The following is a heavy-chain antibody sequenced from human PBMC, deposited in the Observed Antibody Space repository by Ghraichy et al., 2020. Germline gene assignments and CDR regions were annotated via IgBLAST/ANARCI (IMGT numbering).Heavy chain of an antibody. Sequence: GESLNISCAASGFNVRSNYMNWVRQAPGKGLEWVSVIYSDVETYYADSVKGRFTISRDSSKNTMYLQMNSLRAEDPAVYYCASRLVPDYYYALDIWGQGTTVTVS. CDR3: ASRLVPDYYYALDI. J-gene: IGHJ6*02. D-gene: IGHD3-9*01. CDR1: GFNVRSNY. CDR2: IYSDVET. V-gene: IGHV3-66*01.